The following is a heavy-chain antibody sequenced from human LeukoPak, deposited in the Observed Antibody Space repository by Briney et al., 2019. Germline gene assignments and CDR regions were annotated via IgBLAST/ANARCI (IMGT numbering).Heavy chain of an antibody. CDR3: ARGGTGKANWFDP. V-gene: IGHV4-59*01. D-gene: IGHD1-1*01. Sequence: SETLSLTCTVSGGSISGYYWSWIRQPPGKGLEWIAFIYYTGSTNYNPSLKSRVTISVDTSKNQFSLKLSSVTAADTAVYYCARGGTGKANWFDPWGQGTLVTVSS. CDR2: IYYTGST. CDR1: GGSISGYY. J-gene: IGHJ5*02.